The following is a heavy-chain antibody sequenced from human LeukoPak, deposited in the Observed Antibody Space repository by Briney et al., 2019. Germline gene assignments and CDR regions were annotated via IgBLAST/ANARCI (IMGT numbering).Heavy chain of an antibody. J-gene: IGHJ4*02. Sequence: GGSLRLSCAASGFTFSSYWMSWVRQAPGKGLEWVANIKQDGSEKYYVDSVKGRFTISRDNAKNSLYLQMNSLRAEDTAVYYCARDRGTGHYGDYEFGYWGQGTLVTVSS. CDR2: IKQDGSEK. D-gene: IGHD4-17*01. CDR3: ARDRGTGHYGDYEFGY. CDR1: GFTFSSYW. V-gene: IGHV3-7*01.